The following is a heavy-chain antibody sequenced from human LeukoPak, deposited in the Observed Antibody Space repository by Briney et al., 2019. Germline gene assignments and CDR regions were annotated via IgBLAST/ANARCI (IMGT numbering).Heavy chain of an antibody. CDR2: IYAGGST. V-gene: IGHV3-66*02. CDR3: ARDRSYDSSGYPFDF. CDR1: GFTFSSYN. J-gene: IGHJ4*02. D-gene: IGHD3-22*01. Sequence: GGSLRLSCAASGFTFSSYNMKWVRRAPGKGLEWVSVIYAGGSTFYADSVKGRFTISRDNSKNTVYLQMNSLRAEDTAVYYCARDRSYDSSGYPFDFWGQGTLVTVSS.